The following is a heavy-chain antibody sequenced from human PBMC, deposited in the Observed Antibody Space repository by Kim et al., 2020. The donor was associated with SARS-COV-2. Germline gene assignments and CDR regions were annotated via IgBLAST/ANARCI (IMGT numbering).Heavy chain of an antibody. Sequence: GSTYSNPSLKSRVTISVDTSKTQFSLKLSSVTAADTAVYYCARDKLSAFDYWGQGTLVTVSS. J-gene: IGHJ4*02. V-gene: IGHV4-31*02. D-gene: IGHD6-6*01. CDR3: ARDKLSAFDY. CDR2: GST.